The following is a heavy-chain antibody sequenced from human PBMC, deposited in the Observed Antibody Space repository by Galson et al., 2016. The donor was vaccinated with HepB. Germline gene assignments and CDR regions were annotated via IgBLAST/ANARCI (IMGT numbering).Heavy chain of an antibody. D-gene: IGHD3-16*01. CDR2: ITSKAYNYAT. V-gene: IGHV3-73*01. CDR3: TKWDVYRASYDY. CDR1: GFTFSGSA. J-gene: IGHJ4*02. Sequence: SLRLSCAASGFTFSGSAMHWVRQASGKGLEWVGRITSKAYNYATAYDASVRGRFTISRDDSKNTAYLQMNSLKTEDTAVYYCTKWDVYRASYDYWGQGTLVTVSS.